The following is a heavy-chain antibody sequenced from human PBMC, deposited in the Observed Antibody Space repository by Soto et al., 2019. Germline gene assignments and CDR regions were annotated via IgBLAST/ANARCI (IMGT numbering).Heavy chain of an antibody. CDR2: IKSKADGGTA. J-gene: IGHJ2*01. V-gene: IGHV3-15*05. CDR3: ARILQYFGAPRAYFDL. CDR1: GFSFNNVC. Sequence: GGSLRLSCAASGFSFNNVCMSWVRQTPGKGLEWVGRIKSKADGGTADYAAPLKGRVTISRDDSTNTLDLQMNNLKTEDTGVYFCARILQYFGAPRAYFDLWGRGSLVTVS. D-gene: IGHD3-10*01.